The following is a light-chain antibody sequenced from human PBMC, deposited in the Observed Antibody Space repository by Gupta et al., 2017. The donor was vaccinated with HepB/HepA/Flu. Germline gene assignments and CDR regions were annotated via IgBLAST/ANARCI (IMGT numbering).Light chain of an antibody. CDR2: CKN. J-gene: IGLJ1*01. Sequence: SSELTQDAAVSVALGQTVRITCQGDSLRSYYAVWYQQKPGQAPVLVIHCKNTRPSGIPDRFSGSSSENTASLTITGAQADDEAHYYCNSRDSSGNHLAVFGTGTKVTVL. CDR3: NSRDSSGNHLAV. V-gene: IGLV3-19*01. CDR1: SLRSYY.